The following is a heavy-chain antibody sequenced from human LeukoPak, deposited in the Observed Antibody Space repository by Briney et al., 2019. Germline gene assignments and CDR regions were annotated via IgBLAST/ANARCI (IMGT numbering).Heavy chain of an antibody. V-gene: IGHV3-23*01. CDR3: AKPLAAADPYYYYYYMDV. Sequence: PGGSLRLSCAASGFTFSDYYMSWIRQAPGKGLEWVSAISGSGGSTYYADSVKGRFTISRDNSKNTLYLQMNSLRAEDTAVYYCAKPLAAADPYYYYYYMDVWGKGTTVTVSS. D-gene: IGHD6-13*01. J-gene: IGHJ6*03. CDR2: ISGSGGST. CDR1: GFTFSDYY.